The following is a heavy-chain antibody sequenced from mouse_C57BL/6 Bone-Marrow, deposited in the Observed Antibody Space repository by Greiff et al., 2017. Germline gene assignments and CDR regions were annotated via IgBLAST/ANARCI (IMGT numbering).Heavy chain of an antibody. CDR1: GYAFSSSW. CDR3: ARQYYGSSFYWYFDV. J-gene: IGHJ1*03. Sequence: QVQLQQSGPELVKPGASAKISCKASGYAFSSSWMNWVKQRPGTGLEWIGRIYPGDGDTNYNGKFKGKATLTADKSSSTAYMQLSSLTSEDSAVYFGARQYYGSSFYWYFDVWGTGTTVTVSS. D-gene: IGHD1-1*01. CDR2: IYPGDGDT. V-gene: IGHV1-82*01.